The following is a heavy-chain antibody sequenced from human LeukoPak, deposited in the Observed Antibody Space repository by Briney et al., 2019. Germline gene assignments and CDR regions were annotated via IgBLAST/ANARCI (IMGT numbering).Heavy chain of an antibody. CDR1: GFTFSSDA. V-gene: IGHV3-30-3*01. Sequence: GGSLRLSCVASGFTFSSDAMHWVRQTPGKGLEWVAVISYDGNEKYQVDSVKGRFTISRDNSKNTLYLQMNSLRAEDTAVYYCARDQIAVAGTGDYYYYYMDVWGKGTTVTVSS. D-gene: IGHD6-19*01. J-gene: IGHJ6*03. CDR2: ISYDGNEK. CDR3: ARDQIAVAGTGDYYYYYMDV.